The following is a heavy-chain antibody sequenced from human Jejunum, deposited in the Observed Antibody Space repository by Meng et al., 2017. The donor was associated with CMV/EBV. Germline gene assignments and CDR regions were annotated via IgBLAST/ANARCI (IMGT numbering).Heavy chain of an antibody. J-gene: IGHJ4*02. CDR3: AKDLFYDGSGYYLGN. CDR2: IYSGGSTT. Sequence: GFTFRAYAMTWVRQAPGKGLECVSLIYSGGSTTYYADSVKGRFTISRDDSKNTLYLQMNSLRAEDTAIYYCAKDLFYDGSGYYLGNWGQGALVTVSS. D-gene: IGHD3-22*01. CDR1: GFTFRAYA. V-gene: IGHV3-23*03.